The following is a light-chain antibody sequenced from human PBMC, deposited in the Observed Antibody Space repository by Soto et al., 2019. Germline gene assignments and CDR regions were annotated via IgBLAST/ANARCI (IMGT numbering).Light chain of an antibody. Sequence: DIQLTQSPSTLSASVGGTVTITCRASQTISIYLAWYQQRPGEAPKLLVYDASSLESGVPSRFSGTGSGTEFTLTISGLQPDDFATYYCQQYDDYSPWTFDQGTKVEIK. CDR2: DAS. V-gene: IGKV1-5*01. J-gene: IGKJ1*01. CDR1: QTISIY. CDR3: QQYDDYSPWT.